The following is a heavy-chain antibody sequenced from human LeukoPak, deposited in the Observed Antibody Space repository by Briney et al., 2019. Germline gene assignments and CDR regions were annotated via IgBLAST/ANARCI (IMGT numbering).Heavy chain of an antibody. CDR3: ARGRGCSGGSCYSWYYYYYMDV. CDR1: GYTFTSYG. Sequence: ASVTVSCKASGYTFTSYGISWVRQAPGQGLEWMGWISAYNGNTSYAQKLQGRVTMTTDTSKSTAYMELRSLRSDDTAVYYCARGRGCSGGSCYSWYYYYYMDVWGKGTTVTVSS. D-gene: IGHD2-15*01. J-gene: IGHJ6*03. V-gene: IGHV1-18*04. CDR2: ISAYNGNT.